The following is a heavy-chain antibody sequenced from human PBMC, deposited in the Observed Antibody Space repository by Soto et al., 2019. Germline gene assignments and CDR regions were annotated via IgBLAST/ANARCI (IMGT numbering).Heavy chain of an antibody. CDR3: ARDYCGGDCYLNWFDP. D-gene: IGHD2-21*02. V-gene: IGHV4-59*01. CDR2: IYYSGST. CDR1: GGSISSYY. J-gene: IGHJ5*02. Sequence: PSETLSLTCTVSGGSISSYYWSWIRQPPGKGLEWIGYIYYSGSTNYNPSLKSRVTISVDTSKNQFSLKLSSVTAADTAVYYCARDYCGGDCYLNWFDPWGQGTLVTVSS.